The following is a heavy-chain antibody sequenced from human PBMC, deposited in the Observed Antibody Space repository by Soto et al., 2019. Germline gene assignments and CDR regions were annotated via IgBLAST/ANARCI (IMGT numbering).Heavy chain of an antibody. CDR3: ARDLSVWYYDFWSGYKSIDY. J-gene: IGHJ4*02. CDR2: IWYDGSNK. CDR1: GFTFSSYG. V-gene: IGHV3-33*01. Sequence: GGSLRLSCAASGFTFSSYGMHWVRQAPGKGLEWVAVIWYDGSNKYYADSVKGRFTISRDNSKNTLYLQMNSLRAEDTAVYYCARDLSVWYYDFWSGYKSIDYWGQGTLVTVSS. D-gene: IGHD3-3*01.